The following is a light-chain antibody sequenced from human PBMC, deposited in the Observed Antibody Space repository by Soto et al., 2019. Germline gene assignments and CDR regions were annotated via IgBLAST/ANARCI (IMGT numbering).Light chain of an antibody. CDR2: DAS. V-gene: IGKV3-11*01. Sequence: EIVLTQSPATLSLSPGERATLSCRASQSISHYLAWYQLKPSQTPRLLIYDASNRATGIPARFSGSGSGTDFTLTISSLDTEDFEVYHCQQRSNWPLIFGGGTRWISN. J-gene: IGKJ4*01. CDR3: QQRSNWPLI. CDR1: QSISHY.